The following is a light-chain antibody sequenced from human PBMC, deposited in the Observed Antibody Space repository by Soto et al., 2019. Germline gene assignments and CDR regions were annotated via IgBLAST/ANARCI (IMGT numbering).Light chain of an antibody. CDR2: DVS. Sequence: QSVLTQPASVSGSPGQSITISCSGTSSDVGGYNYVSWHQQHTGKAPKLMIYDVSDRPSGVSSRFSGSKSGNTASLTISGLQAEDEAEYYCSSYTSSGFYVFGTGTKVTVL. CDR1: SSDVGGYNY. V-gene: IGLV2-14*01. CDR3: SSYTSSGFYV. J-gene: IGLJ1*01.